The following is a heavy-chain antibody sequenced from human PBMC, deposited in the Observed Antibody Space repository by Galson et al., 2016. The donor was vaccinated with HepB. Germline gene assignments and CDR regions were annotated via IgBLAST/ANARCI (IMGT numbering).Heavy chain of an antibody. J-gene: IGHJ4*02. V-gene: IGHV3-21*01. CDR3: ARALTGIVATGGH. CDR2: ISSSGTYI. D-gene: IGHD5-12*01. Sequence: SLRLSCAASGFKFTTSDLTWVRQAPGKGLEWVSSISSSGTYIYYADSVKGRFSISRDNAKNSLSLQMNSLRGDDTAMYYCARALTGIVATGGHWGQGTLVIVSS. CDR1: GFKFTTSD.